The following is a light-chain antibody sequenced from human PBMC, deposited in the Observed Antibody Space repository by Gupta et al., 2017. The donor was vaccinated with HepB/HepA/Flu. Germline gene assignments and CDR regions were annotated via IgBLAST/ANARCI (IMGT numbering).Light chain of an antibody. V-gene: IGLV7-43*01. CDR3: LLYHGGAKPYV. CDR2: SKN. Sequence: QPVVPQEPSLTVSPGRTVTLTCASSTGAVTSVYSPNWFQQKPGQAPRELIYSKNNRHSGTPARFSGSILGGKAALTLSSVQPEEEAEYYCLLYHGGAKPYVFGTGTKFTVL. J-gene: IGLJ1*01. CDR1: TGAVTSVYS.